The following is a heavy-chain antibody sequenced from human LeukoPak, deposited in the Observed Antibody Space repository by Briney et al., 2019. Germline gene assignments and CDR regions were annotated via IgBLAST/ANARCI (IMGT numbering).Heavy chain of an antibody. CDR3: ARVRRPEYSSSSYYYYMDV. CDR1: GYTFTGYY. V-gene: IGHV1-2*02. Sequence: GASVKVSCKASGYTFTGYYMHWVRQAPGQWLEWMGWINSNSGGTNYAQKFQGRVTMTRDTSTTTAYMELNRLRSDDTAVYYCARVRRPEYSSSSYYYYMDVWGKGTTVTVSS. D-gene: IGHD6-6*01. J-gene: IGHJ6*03. CDR2: INSNSGGT.